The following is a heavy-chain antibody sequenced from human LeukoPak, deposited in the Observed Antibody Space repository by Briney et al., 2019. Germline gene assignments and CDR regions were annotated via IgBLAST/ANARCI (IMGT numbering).Heavy chain of an antibody. D-gene: IGHD1-1*01. Sequence: GGSQRLLCAASGFIFSDYYMSWIRQATGKGLEWVLYISSSGSTIYYADSVKGRFTISRDNAKNSLYLQMNSLRAEDTAVYYCAGGGWNRNYYYMDVWGKGTTVTVSS. CDR2: ISSSGSTI. CDR3: AGGGWNRNYYYMDV. V-gene: IGHV3-11*01. J-gene: IGHJ6*03. CDR1: GFIFSDYY.